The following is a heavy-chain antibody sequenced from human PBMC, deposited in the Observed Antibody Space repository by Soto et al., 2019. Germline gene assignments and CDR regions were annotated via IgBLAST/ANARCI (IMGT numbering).Heavy chain of an antibody. CDR1: GGSISSGGYS. J-gene: IGHJ4*02. V-gene: IGHV4-30-2*01. CDR3: ARALHDYFDY. CDR2: IYHSGST. Sequence: SETLSLTCAVSGGSISSGGYSWSWIRQPPGKGLEWVGYIYHSGSTYYNPSLKSRVTISVDRSKNQFSLKLSSVTAADTAVYYCARALHDYFDYWGQGTLVTVSS.